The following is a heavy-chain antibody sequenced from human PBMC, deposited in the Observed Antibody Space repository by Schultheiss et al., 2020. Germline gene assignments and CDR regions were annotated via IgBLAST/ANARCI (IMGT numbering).Heavy chain of an antibody. Sequence: ASVKVSCKASGYTFTSYAMNCVRQAPGQGLEWMGWINTNTGNPTYAQGFTGRFVFSLDTSVSTAYLQISSLKAEDTAVYYCHLSDDFWSGYRSSPSRIDYWGQGTLVTVSS. CDR3: HLSDDFWSGYRSSPSRIDY. V-gene: IGHV7-4-1*02. J-gene: IGHJ4*02. CDR1: GYTFTSYA. CDR2: INTNTGNP. D-gene: IGHD3-3*01.